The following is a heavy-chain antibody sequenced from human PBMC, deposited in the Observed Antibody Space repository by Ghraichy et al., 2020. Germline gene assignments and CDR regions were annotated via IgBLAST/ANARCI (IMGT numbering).Heavy chain of an antibody. J-gene: IGHJ4*02. CDR2: INPNSGAT. D-gene: IGHD1-26*01. CDR3: ARGGSGSSAYIFDY. CDR1: GYTFTSYG. Sequence: ASVKVSCKASGYTFTSYGISWVRQAPGQGLECMGWINPNSGATNYAQKFQGRVTVTGDTSISTAYMELSRLTSDDTAVYYCARGGSGSSAYIFDYWGQGTLVTVSS. V-gene: IGHV1-2*02.